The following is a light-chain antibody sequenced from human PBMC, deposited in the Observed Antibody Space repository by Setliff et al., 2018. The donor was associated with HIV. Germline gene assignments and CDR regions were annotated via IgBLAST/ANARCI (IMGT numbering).Light chain of an antibody. CDR3: CSYAGSSTYV. V-gene: IGLV2-23*02. Sequence: QSVLAQPASVSGSPGQSITISCTGTSSDVGSYNLVSWYQQHPDKAPELMIYEVSKRPSGVSNRFSGSKSGNTASLTISGPQAEDEADYYCCSYAGSSTYVFGTGTKVTVL. J-gene: IGLJ1*01. CDR2: EVS. CDR1: SSDVGSYNL.